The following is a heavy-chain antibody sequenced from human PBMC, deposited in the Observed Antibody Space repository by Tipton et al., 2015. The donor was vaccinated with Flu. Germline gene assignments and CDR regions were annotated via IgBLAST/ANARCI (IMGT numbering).Heavy chain of an antibody. Sequence: VQLVQSGAEVKKPGESLKISCKASGYSFTNYWIAWVRQVPGKGLEWMGIIYLDDSDARYSPSFRGQVTISADKSISTAYLQWSSLKASDTAMYYCAREDYYDSSGQSPNDAFDIWGQGTMVTVSS. CDR2: IYLDDSDA. CDR3: AREDYYDSSGQSPNDAFDI. J-gene: IGHJ3*02. CDR1: GYSFTNYW. V-gene: IGHV5-51*03. D-gene: IGHD3-22*01.